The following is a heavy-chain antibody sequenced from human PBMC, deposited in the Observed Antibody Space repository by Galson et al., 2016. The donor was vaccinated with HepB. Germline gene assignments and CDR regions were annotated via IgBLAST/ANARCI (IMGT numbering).Heavy chain of an antibody. CDR2: INSDGSST. CDR1: GFTFSTYW. D-gene: IGHD3-10*01. J-gene: IGHJ4*02. Sequence: SLRLSCAASGFTFSTYWMHWVRQAPGKGLVWVSRINSDGSSTGFADSVKGRFTISRDKAKNTLYLQMNSLRAEDTAVYYCASSVRGSGSPPGGYWGQGILVTVSS. V-gene: IGHV3-74*01. CDR3: ASSVRGSGSPPGGY.